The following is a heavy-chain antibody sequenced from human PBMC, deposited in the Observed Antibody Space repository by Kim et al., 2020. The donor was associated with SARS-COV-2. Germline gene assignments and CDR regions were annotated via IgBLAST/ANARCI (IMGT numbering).Heavy chain of an antibody. V-gene: IGHV4-39*01. J-gene: IGHJ4*02. CDR1: GDSISSSTFY. CDR3: ARHADY. CDR2: IHYSGST. Sequence: SETLSLTCSVSGDSISSSTFYWGWIRQPPGKGLEWIGAIHYSGSTYSNPSLKSRVTISVDTSKNQFSLNLNSVTAADTAVYYCARHADYWGQGTLVTFSS.